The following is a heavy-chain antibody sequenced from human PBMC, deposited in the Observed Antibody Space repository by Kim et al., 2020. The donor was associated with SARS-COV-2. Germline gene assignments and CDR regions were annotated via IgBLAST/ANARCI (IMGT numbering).Heavy chain of an antibody. J-gene: IGHJ5*02. CDR1: GFTFGDYA. CDR3: AKAKGSGSYENWFDP. V-gene: IGHV3-9*01. Sequence: GGSLRLSCAASGFTFGDYAMHWVRQAPGKGLEWVSGISWNSGSIGYADSVKGRFTISRDNAKNSLYLQMNSLRAEDTALYYCAKAKGSGSYENWFDPWGQGTLVTVSS. CDR2: ISWNSGSI. D-gene: IGHD1-26*01.